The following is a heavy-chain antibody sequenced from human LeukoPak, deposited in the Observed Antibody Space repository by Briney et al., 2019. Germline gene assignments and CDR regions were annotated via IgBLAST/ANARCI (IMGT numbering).Heavy chain of an antibody. CDR2: IYYSGST. Sequence: SETLPLTCTVSGGSMSGRYWSWIRQPPGKGLEWIGYIYYSGSTDYNPSLKSRVTISLDTSKNQFSLKLTSVTAADTAVYYCARDSPPTWGQGTLITVSS. CDR3: ARDSPPT. J-gene: IGHJ5*02. CDR1: GGSMSGRY. V-gene: IGHV4-59*11.